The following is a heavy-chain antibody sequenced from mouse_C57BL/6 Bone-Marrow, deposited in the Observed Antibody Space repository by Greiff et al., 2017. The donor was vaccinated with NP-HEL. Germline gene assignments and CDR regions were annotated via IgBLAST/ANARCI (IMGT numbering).Heavy chain of an antibody. V-gene: IGHV1-80*01. CDR1: GYAFSSYW. Sequence: QVHVKQSGAELVKPGASVKISCKASGYAFSSYWMNWVKQRPGKGLEWIGQIYPGDGDTNYNGKFKGKATLTADKSSSTAYMQLSSLTSEDSAVYFCARDSNYVSYYAYWGQGTSVTVSS. J-gene: IGHJ4*01. CDR2: IYPGDGDT. D-gene: IGHD2-5*01. CDR3: ARDSNYVSYYAY.